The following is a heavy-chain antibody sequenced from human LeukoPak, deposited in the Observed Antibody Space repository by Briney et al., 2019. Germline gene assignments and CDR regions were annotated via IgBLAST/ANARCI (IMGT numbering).Heavy chain of an antibody. J-gene: IGHJ4*02. CDR2: IYYSGST. D-gene: IGHD6-13*01. V-gene: IGHV4-59*01. Sequence: PSETLSLTCTVSGGSISSYYWSWIRQPPGKGLEWVGYIYYSGSTYYNPSLKSRVTISVDTSQNQFSLKLSSVTAADTAVYSCAIGSSILFDYWGQGTLVTVSS. CDR3: AIGSSILFDY. CDR1: GGSISSYY.